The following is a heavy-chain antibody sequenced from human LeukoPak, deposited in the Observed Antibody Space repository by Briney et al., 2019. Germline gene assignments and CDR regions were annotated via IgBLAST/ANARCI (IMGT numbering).Heavy chain of an antibody. Sequence: GGSLRLSCAASGFTFSSYAMHWVRQAPGKGLEYVSAISSNGGSTYYANSVKGRFTISRDNSKNTLYLQMGSLRAEDMAVYYCARDSSSWYSHYYYYMDVWGKGTTVTVSS. CDR2: ISSNGGST. D-gene: IGHD6-13*01. CDR1: GFTFSSYA. V-gene: IGHV3-64*01. CDR3: ARDSSSWYSHYYYYMDV. J-gene: IGHJ6*03.